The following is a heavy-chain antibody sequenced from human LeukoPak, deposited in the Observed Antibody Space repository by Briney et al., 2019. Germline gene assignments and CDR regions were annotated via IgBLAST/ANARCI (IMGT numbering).Heavy chain of an antibody. D-gene: IGHD6-19*01. V-gene: IGHV3-48*03. J-gene: IGHJ4*02. Sequence: PGGSLRLSCVVSRFPFSIYEMNWVRQAPGKGLEWVSNIHSSGTVNYYSDSVKGRFTISRDNAKSSLYLQMNSLRVEDTAVYYCALLAVASDFDYWGQGALVTVSS. CDR2: IHSSGTVN. CDR1: RFPFSIYE. CDR3: ALLAVASDFDY.